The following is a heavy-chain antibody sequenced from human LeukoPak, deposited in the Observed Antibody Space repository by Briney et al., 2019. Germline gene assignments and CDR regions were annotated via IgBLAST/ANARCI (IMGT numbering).Heavy chain of an antibody. D-gene: IGHD3-9*01. Sequence: PGGSLRLSCAASGFTFGNYAMYWVRQAPGKGLEWVSGISGRGGGTYFADSAKGRFTISRDNSKNTLYMQMNSLRGDDTAVYYCAKATPYYDTLTGYSTPYNWFDPWGQGTLVTVSS. CDR3: AKATPYYDTLTGYSTPYNWFDP. CDR1: GFTFGNYA. J-gene: IGHJ5*02. V-gene: IGHV3-23*01. CDR2: ISGRGGGT.